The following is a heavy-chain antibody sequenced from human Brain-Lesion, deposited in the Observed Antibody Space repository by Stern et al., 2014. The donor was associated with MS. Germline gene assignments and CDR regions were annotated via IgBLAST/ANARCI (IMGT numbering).Heavy chain of an antibody. Sequence: QVQLVQSGPGLVKPSGTLSLTCAVSGGSISSSNWWSWVRQSPGKGLEWIGESDHSGSTIYNPSLKSRVTVSVDKSKKRFSLTLRSVPAADTAVYFCARFPASRPHVFDSWGQGTLVTVSS. CDR3: ARFPASRPHVFDS. CDR2: SDHSGST. CDR1: GGSISSSNW. J-gene: IGHJ4*02. D-gene: IGHD6-13*01. V-gene: IGHV4-4*02.